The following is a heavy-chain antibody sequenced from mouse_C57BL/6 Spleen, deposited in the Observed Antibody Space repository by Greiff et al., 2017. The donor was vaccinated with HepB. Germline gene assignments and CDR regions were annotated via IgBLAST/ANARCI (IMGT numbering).Heavy chain of an antibody. CDR2: IYPSDSET. V-gene: IGHV1-61*01. D-gene: IGHD2-1*01. CDR1: GYTFTSYW. CDR3: ARGIYYGNPFAY. Sequence: QVHVKQPGAELVRPGSSVKLSCKASGYTFTSYWMDWVKQRPGQGLEWIGNIYPSDSETHYNQKFKDKATLTVDKSSSTAYMQLSSLTSEDSAVYYCARGIYYGNPFAYWGQGTLVTVPA. J-gene: IGHJ3*01.